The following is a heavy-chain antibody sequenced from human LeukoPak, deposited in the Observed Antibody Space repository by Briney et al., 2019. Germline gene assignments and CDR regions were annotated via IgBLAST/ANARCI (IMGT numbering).Heavy chain of an antibody. CDR2: IKPDGSEK. CDR1: GFSFSIYW. J-gene: IGHJ4*02. D-gene: IGHD3-22*01. Sequence: GGSPRLSCAASGFSFSIYWMSWVRQAPGKGREWVANIKPDGSEKFYVDSVKGRFTISRDNAKNSLYLQMNSLRAEDTAVYYCASGKGGYYVSSGRFWGQGTLVTVSS. V-gene: IGHV3-7*01. CDR3: ASGKGGYYVSSGRF.